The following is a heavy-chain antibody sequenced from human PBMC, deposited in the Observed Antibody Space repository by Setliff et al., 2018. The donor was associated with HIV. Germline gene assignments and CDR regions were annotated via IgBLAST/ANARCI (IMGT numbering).Heavy chain of an antibody. D-gene: IGHD1-26*01. CDR3: ARQVGEGKWYLDS. CDR1: GVSVNNDDDY. Sequence: SETLSLTCAVSGVSVNNDDDYWGWIRQPPGKGLEWIAIIHQSRTAHKRPSLKSRVTISIDTSENPFSLKLSGVTAADTAIYYCARQVGEGKWYLDSWGHGTLVTVSS. V-gene: IGHV4-39*01. CDR2: IHQSRTA. J-gene: IGHJ4*01.